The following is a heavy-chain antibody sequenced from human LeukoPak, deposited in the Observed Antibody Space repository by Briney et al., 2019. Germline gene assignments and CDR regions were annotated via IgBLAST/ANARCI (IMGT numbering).Heavy chain of an antibody. CDR2: ISSSTSYI. Sequence: GGSLRLSCAASGFPFSSFYMSWVRQAPGKGLEWVSSISSSTSYISYADSVRGRVTISRDNAKNSLYLQMNSLRVEDTAVYYCARDRGSGWHTFDSWGQGTLVTVSS. D-gene: IGHD6-19*01. CDR1: GFPFSSFY. CDR3: ARDRGSGWHTFDS. V-gene: IGHV3-21*01. J-gene: IGHJ4*02.